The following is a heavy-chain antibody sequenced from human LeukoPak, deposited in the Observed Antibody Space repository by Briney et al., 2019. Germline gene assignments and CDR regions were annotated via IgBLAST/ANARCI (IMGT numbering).Heavy chain of an antibody. CDR1: GGSISSYY. CDR2: IYYSGST. CDR3: ARDLNCSGGSCYRGYYYYYYMDV. D-gene: IGHD2-15*01. Sequence: SETLSLTCTVSGGSISSYYWSWIRQPPGKGLEWIGYIYYSGSTNYNPSLKSRVTISVDTSKNQFSLKLSSVTAADTVVYYCARDLNCSGGSCYRGYYYYYYMDVWGRGTTVTVSS. V-gene: IGHV4-59*12. J-gene: IGHJ6*03.